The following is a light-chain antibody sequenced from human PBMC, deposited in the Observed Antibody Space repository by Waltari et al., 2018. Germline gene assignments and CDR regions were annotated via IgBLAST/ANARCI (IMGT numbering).Light chain of an antibody. CDR3: QQYDNIGFT. CDR1: QSVRTTY. Sequence: EVVLTQSPGTLSLSPGERATLSCRASQSVRTTYLAWYQQKPGQAPTLLIHGASRRATGIPDRFSGSGSGTDFALTISSLEPEDFAVYYCQQYDNIGFTVGGGTKVEVK. J-gene: IGKJ4*01. V-gene: IGKV3-20*01. CDR2: GAS.